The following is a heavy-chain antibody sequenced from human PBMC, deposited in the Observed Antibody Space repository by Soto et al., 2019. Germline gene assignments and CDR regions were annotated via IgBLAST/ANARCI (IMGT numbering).Heavy chain of an antibody. CDR1: GGSISSGGYY. CDR3: ARGRTSSPTPGDY. V-gene: IGHV4-31*03. Sequence: PSETLSLTCTVSGGSISSGGYYWSWIRQHPGKGLEWIGYIYYSGSTYYNPSLKSRVTISVDTSKNQFSLKLSSVTAADTAVYYCARGRTSSPTPGDYRAQRTPVTVSS. CDR2: IYYSGST. J-gene: IGHJ4*02. D-gene: IGHD2-2*01.